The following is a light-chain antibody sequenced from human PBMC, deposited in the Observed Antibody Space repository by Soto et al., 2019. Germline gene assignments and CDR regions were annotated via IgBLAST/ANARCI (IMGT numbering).Light chain of an antibody. CDR2: DAS. CDR3: QQYSNLPPLT. CDR1: QSVRSN. Sequence: EIVLTQSPATLSVSTGERATISCRASQSVRSNLAWYQQKAAQAPTLLIIDASTRATNIPSRFSGSGSGTEFTLTISSLQSEDFAVYYCQQYSNLPPLTFGGGTKVEIK. J-gene: IGKJ4*01. V-gene: IGKV3-15*01.